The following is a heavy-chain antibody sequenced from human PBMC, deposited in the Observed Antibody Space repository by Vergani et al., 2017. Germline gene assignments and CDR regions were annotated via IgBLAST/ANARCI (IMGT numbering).Heavy chain of an antibody. CDR2: IRFNGNDD. Sequence: QVQLVESGGGVVQPGGSLRLSCGASGFTFSRSGMHWVRQAPGKGLEWVSFIRFNGNDDMYIDSVKGRFTISRDNSKNTLYLQMNSLRTEDTAIYYCAKDGGSDWGNWIDRWGQGTLVTVSS. D-gene: IGHD5-12*01. V-gene: IGHV3-30*02. CDR3: AKDGGSDWGNWIDR. CDR1: GFTFSRSG. J-gene: IGHJ5*02.